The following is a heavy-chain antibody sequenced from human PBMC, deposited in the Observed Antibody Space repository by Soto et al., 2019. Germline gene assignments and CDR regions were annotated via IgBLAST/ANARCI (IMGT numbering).Heavy chain of an antibody. Sequence: QVQLVESGGGVVQPGRSLRLSCAASGFTFSSYGMHWVRQAPGKGLEWVAVIWYDGSKKYYADSVKGRFTISRDNSKNTLDLQMNSLRAEDKAVYYCARDTARAMVRIYYGMDVWGQGTTVTVSS. D-gene: IGHD3-10*01. CDR2: IWYDGSKK. CDR1: GFTFSSYG. V-gene: IGHV3-33*01. J-gene: IGHJ6*02. CDR3: ARDTARAMVRIYYGMDV.